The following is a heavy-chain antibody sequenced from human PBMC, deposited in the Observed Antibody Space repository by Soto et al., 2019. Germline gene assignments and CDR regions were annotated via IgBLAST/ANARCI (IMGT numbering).Heavy chain of an antibody. CDR3: ARGRYNYFWSGYYPYYYYYMDV. D-gene: IGHD3-3*01. V-gene: IGHV1-8*01. J-gene: IGHJ6*03. Sequence: GIEWMGWMNPNSGNTGYAQKFQGRVTMTRNTSISTAYMELSSLRSEDTAVYYCARGRYNYFWSGYYPYYYYYMDVWGKGTTVSGSS. CDR2: MNPNSGNT.